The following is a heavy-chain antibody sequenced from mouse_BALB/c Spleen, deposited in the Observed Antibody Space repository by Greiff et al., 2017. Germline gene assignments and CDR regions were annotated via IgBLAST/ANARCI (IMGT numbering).Heavy chain of an antibody. Sequence: QVQLKQSGPELVKPGASVKMSCKASGYTFTDYVISWVKQRTGQGLEWIGEIYPGSGSTYYNEKFKGKATLTADKSSNTAYMQLSSLTSEDSAVYFCARRPIYYYGSSVFDYWGQGTTLTVSS. CDR1: GYTFTDYV. V-gene: IGHV1-77*01. J-gene: IGHJ2*01. CDR2: IYPGSGST. CDR3: ARRPIYYYGSSVFDY. D-gene: IGHD1-1*01.